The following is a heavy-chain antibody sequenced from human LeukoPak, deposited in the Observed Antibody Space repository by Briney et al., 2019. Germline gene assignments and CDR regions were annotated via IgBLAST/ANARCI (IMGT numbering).Heavy chain of an antibody. J-gene: IGHJ4*02. V-gene: IGHV3-23*01. CDR1: GFTFSSYS. CDR2: ISGSGGST. D-gene: IGHD3-9*01. CDR3: AKDLGARPEDLTGYSPGDY. Sequence: GGSLRLSCAASGFTFSSYSTNWVRQAPGKGLEWVSAISGSGGSTYYADSVKGRFTISRDNSKNTLYLQMNSLRAEDTAVYYCAKDLGARPEDLTGYSPGDYWGQGTLVTVSS.